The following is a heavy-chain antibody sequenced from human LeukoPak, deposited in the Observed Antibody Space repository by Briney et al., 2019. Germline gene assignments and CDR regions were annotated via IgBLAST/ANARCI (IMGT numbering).Heavy chain of an antibody. Sequence: ASVRVSCKASGYSFTTYDIHWVRQASGQGLEWMGWINPNTANADYAQKFQGRVTISMDTSLNTVYMEVRNLRSEDTAIYYCARTYSSGWYGSDYWGQGTLVTVSS. D-gene: IGHD6-19*01. CDR2: INPNTANA. CDR1: GYSFTTYD. CDR3: ARTYSSGWYGSDY. V-gene: IGHV1-8*03. J-gene: IGHJ4*02.